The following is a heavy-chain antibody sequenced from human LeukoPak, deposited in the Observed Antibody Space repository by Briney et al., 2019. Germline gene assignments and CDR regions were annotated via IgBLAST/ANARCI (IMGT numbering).Heavy chain of an antibody. CDR3: ARVAGRFQQPTDY. CDR1: GYTFTGYY. V-gene: IGHV1-2*02. J-gene: IGHJ4*02. Sequence: GASVKVSCKASGYTFTGYYMHWVRQAPGQGLEWMGWINPNSGGTNYAQKLQGRVTMTRDTSISTAYMELSRLRSDDTAVYYCARVAGRFQQPTDYWGQGTLVTVSS. D-gene: IGHD3-10*01. CDR2: INPNSGGT.